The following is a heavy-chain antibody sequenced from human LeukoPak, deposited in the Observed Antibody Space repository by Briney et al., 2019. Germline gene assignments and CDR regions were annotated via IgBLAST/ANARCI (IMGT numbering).Heavy chain of an antibody. CDR1: GYTFTGHY. D-gene: IGHD3-9*01. CDR2: INPNSDGT. J-gene: IGHJ6*02. Sequence: ASVKVSCKTSGYTFTGHYMHWVRQAPGQGLEWMGWINPNSDGTNYAQKFQGRVTMTRDTSISTAYMELSRLRSDDTAVYYCARGLVLRYFDWPWEDGMDVWGQGTTVTVSS. V-gene: IGHV1-2*02. CDR3: ARGLVLRYFDWPWEDGMDV.